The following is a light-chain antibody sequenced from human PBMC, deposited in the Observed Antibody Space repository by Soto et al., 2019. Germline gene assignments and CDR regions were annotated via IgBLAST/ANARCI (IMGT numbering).Light chain of an antibody. CDR2: HVS. CDR1: QTINNW. J-gene: IGKJ1*01. Sequence: DIQMTQSPSTLSASVGDRVTIACRASQTINNWLAWYQQKPGKAPKLLIYHVSTLESGVPSRFSGSGSGTEFTLTISSLQPDDFATYYCQQYNSYSWTFGQGTKVDIK. V-gene: IGKV1-5*01. CDR3: QQYNSYSWT.